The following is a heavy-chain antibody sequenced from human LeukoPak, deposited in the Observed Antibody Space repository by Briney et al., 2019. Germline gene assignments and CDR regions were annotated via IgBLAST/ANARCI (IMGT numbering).Heavy chain of an antibody. CDR1: GFTFSSYE. CDR3: ARDSMGRHDYGDSEPYYYYYGMDV. V-gene: IGHV3-48*03. J-gene: IGHJ6*02. D-gene: IGHD4-17*01. Sequence: GGPLRLSCAASGFTFSSYEMNWVRQAPGKGLEWVSCISSSGSTIYYADSVKGRFTISRDNAKNSLYLQMNSLRAEDTAVYYCARDSMGRHDYGDSEPYYYYYGMDVWGQGTTVTVSS. CDR2: ISSSGSTI.